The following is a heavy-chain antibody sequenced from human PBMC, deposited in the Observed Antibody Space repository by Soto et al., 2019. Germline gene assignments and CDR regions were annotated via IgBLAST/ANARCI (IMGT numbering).Heavy chain of an antibody. CDR3: ARGTGYYDILTGYYRTSSYFNY. CDR1: GGTFSSYA. Sequence: SVKVSCKASGGTFSSYAFSWVRQAPGRGLEWMGGIIPIFGTANYAQKFQGRVVITADESTSTAYMELSSLRSEDTAVYYCARGTGYYDILTGYYRTSSYFNYWGQGTLVTVSS. J-gene: IGHJ4*02. V-gene: IGHV1-69*13. D-gene: IGHD3-9*01. CDR2: IIPIFGTA.